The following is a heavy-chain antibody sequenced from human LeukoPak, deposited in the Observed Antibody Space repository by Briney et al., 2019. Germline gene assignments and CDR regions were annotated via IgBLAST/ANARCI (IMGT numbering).Heavy chain of an antibody. CDR1: GFTFSNFA. CDR3: AKDIGISSSRTPDY. V-gene: IGHV3-30*02. J-gene: IGHJ4*02. Sequence: PGGSLRLSCATSGFTFSNFAMHWVRQTPGKGLEWVALTWFDGSSESYADSVKGRFTISRDNSKYSLTLQMNSLRTEDTALYYCAKDIGISSSRTPDYWGQGTLVTVSS. D-gene: IGHD6-6*01. CDR2: TWFDGSSE.